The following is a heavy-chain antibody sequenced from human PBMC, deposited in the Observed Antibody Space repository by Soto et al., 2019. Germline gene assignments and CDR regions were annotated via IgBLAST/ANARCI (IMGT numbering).Heavy chain of an antibody. Sequence: SETLSLTCTVSGGSISSGGYYWSWIRQHPGKGLEWIGYIYYSGSTYYNPSLKSRVTISVDTSKNQFSLKLSSVTAADTAVYYCARNIVVVPAAKLGVWFDPWGQGTLVTVSS. D-gene: IGHD2-2*01. V-gene: IGHV4-31*03. CDR1: GGSISSGGYY. CDR2: IYYSGST. J-gene: IGHJ5*02. CDR3: ARNIVVVPAAKLGVWFDP.